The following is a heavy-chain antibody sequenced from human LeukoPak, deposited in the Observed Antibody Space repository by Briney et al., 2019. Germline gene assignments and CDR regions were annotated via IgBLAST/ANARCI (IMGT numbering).Heavy chain of an antibody. D-gene: IGHD2-2*01. Sequence: QTGGSLRLSCAASGFPFSSYAMHWVRQAPGKGLEWVAVISDDGRYTNYADSMRGRIAISRDKSENTVYLQMNSLRAEDTAVYYCARALGPEIPAATRYFQHWGQGALVTVSS. CDR2: ISDDGRYT. J-gene: IGHJ1*01. V-gene: IGHV3-30*01. CDR3: ARALGPEIPAATRYFQH. CDR1: GFPFSSYA.